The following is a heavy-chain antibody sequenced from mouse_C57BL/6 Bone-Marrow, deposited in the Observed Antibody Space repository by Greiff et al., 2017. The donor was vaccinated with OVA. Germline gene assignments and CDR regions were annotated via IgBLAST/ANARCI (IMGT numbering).Heavy chain of an antibody. J-gene: IGHJ2*01. D-gene: IGHD1-1*01. CDR2: IYPGDGDT. Sequence: LQQSGASVKISCKASGYAFSSYWMNWVKQRPGKGLEWIGQIYPGDGDTNYNGKFKGKATLTADKSSSTAYMQLSSLTSEDSAVYFCARDYYGSSYHFDYWGQGTTLTVSS. CDR1: GYAFSSYW. V-gene: IGHV1-80*01. CDR3: ARDYYGSSYHFDY.